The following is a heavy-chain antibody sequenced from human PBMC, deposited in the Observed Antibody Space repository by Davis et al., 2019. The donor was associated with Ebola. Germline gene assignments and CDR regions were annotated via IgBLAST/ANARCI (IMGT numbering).Heavy chain of an antibody. D-gene: IGHD3-16*01. CDR3: ASGGLDQIYYFDY. Sequence: PSETLSLTCTVSGGSISSYYWSWIRQPPGKGLEWIGYIYYSGSTNYNPSLKSRVTISVDTSKNQFSLKLSSVTAADTAVYYCASGGLDQIYYFDYWGQGTLVTVSS. CDR2: IYYSGST. J-gene: IGHJ4*02. CDR1: GGSISSYY. V-gene: IGHV4-59*01.